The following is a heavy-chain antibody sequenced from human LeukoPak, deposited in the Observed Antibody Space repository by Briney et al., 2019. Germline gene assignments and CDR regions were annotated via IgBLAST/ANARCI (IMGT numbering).Heavy chain of an antibody. CDR3: ARNLGQTWGTVTTDLWYFDH. D-gene: IGHD4-11*01. J-gene: IGHJ4*02. V-gene: IGHV4-39*01. CDR2: ISYSGNA. CDR1: GASIITTNYY. Sequence: SETLSLTCTVSGASIITTNYYWGWIRQPPGKGLEWIGSISYSGNAYYNPSLRSRLSISMDASKNQFSIKVRSVTAADTAVYYCARNLGQTWGTVTTDLWYFDHWGQGTLVPVYS.